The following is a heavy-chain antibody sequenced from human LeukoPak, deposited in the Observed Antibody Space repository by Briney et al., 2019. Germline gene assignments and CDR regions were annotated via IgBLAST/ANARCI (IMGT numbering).Heavy chain of an antibody. CDR1: GFILSGYF. D-gene: IGHD3-22*01. J-gene: IGHJ4*02. V-gene: IGHV3-7*03. CDR2: IKHDGSEE. Sequence: GGSLRLSCAASGFILSGYFMSWVRQAPGKGLEWVASIKHDGSEEYYVDSVRGRFTISRDNAKNSLYLQMNSLRAEDTAVYYCARAPYYSHVEFYFDYWGQGTLVTVSS. CDR3: ARAPYYSHVEFYFDY.